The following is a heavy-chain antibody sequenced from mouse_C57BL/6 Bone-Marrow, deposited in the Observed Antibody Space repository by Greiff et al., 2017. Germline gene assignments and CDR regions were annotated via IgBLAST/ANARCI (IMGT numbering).Heavy chain of an antibody. CDR3: ATSLAY. CDR2: IDPSDSYT. Sequence: QVQLQQPGAELVMPGASVKLSCKASGYTFTSYWMHWVKQRPGQGLEWIGEIDPSDSYTNYNQKFKGKSTLTVDKSSSTAYMQLSSLTSEDSAVYYCATSLAYWRQETLVTVSA. CDR1: GYTFTSYW. V-gene: IGHV1-69*01. J-gene: IGHJ3*01.